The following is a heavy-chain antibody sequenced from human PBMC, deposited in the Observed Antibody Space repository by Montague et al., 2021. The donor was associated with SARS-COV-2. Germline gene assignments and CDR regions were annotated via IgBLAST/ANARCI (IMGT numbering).Heavy chain of an antibody. CDR1: GGSIRNYY. V-gene: IGHV4-59*08. CDR3: AAQTDYYYYSLDV. Sequence: SETLSLTCAVSGGSIRNYYWSWIRQPPWRGLEWIAYIYDSGNVDYNPSLKSRVTILVDTSKNQFSLKLSSVTAADTAVYSCAAQTDYYYYSLDVWGQGTPATVS. CDR2: IYDSGNV. J-gene: IGHJ6*02.